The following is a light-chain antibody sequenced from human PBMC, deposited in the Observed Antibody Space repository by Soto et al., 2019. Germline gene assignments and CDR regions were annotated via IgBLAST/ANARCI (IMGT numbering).Light chain of an antibody. CDR2: GAS. V-gene: IGKV3-20*01. CDR1: QSVSNNY. J-gene: IGKJ1*01. Sequence: LSQSACTLSLSPGERATLSCRASQSVSNNYLAWYQQKPGQAPRLLIYGASNRATGIPDRFSGSGSGTDFTLTISRLEPEDFAVYYCQQYGSSGTFGQGTKVAIK. CDR3: QQYGSSGT.